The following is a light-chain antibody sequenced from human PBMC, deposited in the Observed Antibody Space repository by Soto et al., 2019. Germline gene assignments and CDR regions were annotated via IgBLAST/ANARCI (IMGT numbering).Light chain of an antibody. V-gene: IGKV3-11*01. CDR3: QQRKNWPPIT. CDR2: DAS. J-gene: IGKJ5*01. Sequence: EIEFTQSPTTLSFSAVESATLSCRASQNVDKFLAWYQQRPGQAPRLLIFDASNRAPGVPVRFSGSGSGTVFTLTIGSLEPEDSAVYFCQQRKNWPPITFGQGTRLEIK. CDR1: QNVDKF.